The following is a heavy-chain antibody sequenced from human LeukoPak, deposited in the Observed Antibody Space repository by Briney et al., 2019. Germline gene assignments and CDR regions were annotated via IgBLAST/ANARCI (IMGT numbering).Heavy chain of an antibody. J-gene: IGHJ3*02. CDR1: GGSISSYY. V-gene: IGHV4-59*01. Sequence: SETLSLTCTVSGGSISSYYWSWIRQPPGKGLEWIGYIYYSGSTNYNPSLKSRVTISVDTSKNQFFLKLSSVTAADTAVYYCARDKTGTDAFDIWGQGTMVTASS. CDR2: IYYSGST. CDR3: ARDKTGTDAFDI. D-gene: IGHD7-27*01.